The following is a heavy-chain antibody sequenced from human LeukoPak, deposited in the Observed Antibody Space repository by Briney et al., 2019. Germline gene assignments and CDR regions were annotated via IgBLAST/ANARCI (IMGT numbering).Heavy chain of an antibody. CDR1: GGSISNYS. CDR3: RRVQSGYSDGPFDY. V-gene: IGHV4-59*01. CDR2: IYYRGST. Sequence: SETLSLTCTVSGGSISNYSWTWMRQPPGKRVEWIGYIYYRGSTNYNPSLKSRVTISVDTTKNQISLMLSSVPAADTAAYYCRRVQSGYSDGPFDYWGQGTGVTVSS. J-gene: IGHJ4*02. D-gene: IGHD5-18*01.